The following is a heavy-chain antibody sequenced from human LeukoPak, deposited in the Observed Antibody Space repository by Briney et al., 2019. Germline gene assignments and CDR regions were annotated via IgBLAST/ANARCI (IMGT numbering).Heavy chain of an antibody. D-gene: IGHD3-22*01. V-gene: IGHV1-46*01. Sequence: ASVKVSCKASGYTFTSYYMHWVRQAPGQGLEWMGIINPSGGSTSYAQKFQGRVTMTRDMSTSTVYMELSSLRSEDTAVYYCARDRTNYYDSGDWFDPWGQGTLVTVSS. CDR3: ARDRTNYYDSGDWFDP. CDR1: GYTFTSYY. CDR2: INPSGGST. J-gene: IGHJ5*02.